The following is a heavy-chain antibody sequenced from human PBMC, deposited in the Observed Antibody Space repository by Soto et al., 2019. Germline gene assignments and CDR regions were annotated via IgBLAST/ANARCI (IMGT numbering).Heavy chain of an antibody. CDR1: EYTFTDNY. V-gene: IGHV1-2*02. CDR2: LNPNSGAT. D-gene: IGHD2-2*01. CDR3: ARQSCGSTSCFYDY. Sequence: ASVKVSCRTSEYTFTDNYIYWIRQAPGQGLEWMGWLNPNSGATDFAQRFQGRVTLTSDTSISTAYMELNRLTSDDTAVFYCARQSCGSTSCFYDYWGPGTLVTVSS. J-gene: IGHJ4*02.